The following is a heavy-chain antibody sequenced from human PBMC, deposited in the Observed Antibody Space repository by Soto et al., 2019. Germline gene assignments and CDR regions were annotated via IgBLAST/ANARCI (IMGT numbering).Heavy chain of an antibody. CDR1: GFTSSSFV. CDR3: DNKRRVLDAFNVFGLGTIVIDS. V-gene: IGHV3-30*03. J-gene: IGHJ5*01. CDR2: ISSDGNNQ. D-gene: IGHD1-1*01. Sequence: QVQLVESGGGVVQPGTSLRLSCAASGFTSSSFVIHWVRQAPVKGLEWLAVISSDGNNQYYAVAVKGRFTISRDNTKKTLYLQVISLIANDTAGYFCDNKRRVLDAFNVFGLGTIVIDS.